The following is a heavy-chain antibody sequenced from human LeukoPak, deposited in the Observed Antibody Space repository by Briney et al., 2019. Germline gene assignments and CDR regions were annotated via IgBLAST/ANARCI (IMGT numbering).Heavy chain of an antibody. D-gene: IGHD2-15*01. CDR3: ARYCSGGSCYLQNFDY. CDR1: GFTFSSYS. Sequence: GGSLRLSCAASGFTFSSYSMNWVRQAPGKGLEWVSSISSSSSYIYYADSVKGRFTISRDNAKNSLYLQMNSLRAEDTAVYYCARYCSGGSCYLQNFDYWGQGTLVTVSS. J-gene: IGHJ4*02. CDR2: ISSSSSYI. V-gene: IGHV3-21*03.